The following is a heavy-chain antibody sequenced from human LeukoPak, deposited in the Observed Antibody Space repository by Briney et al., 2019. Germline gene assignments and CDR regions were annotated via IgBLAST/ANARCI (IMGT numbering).Heavy chain of an antibody. Sequence: GESLKISCKGSGYSFTSYWIVWVRQMPGKGLEWMGIIYPGDSDTSYIPSFQVQLTISAHKSISTAYLQWSSLKASDTAMYYCARLDDFWSGYSNFDYWGQGTLVTVSS. CDR3: ARLDDFWSGYSNFDY. D-gene: IGHD3-3*01. CDR1: GYSFTSYW. J-gene: IGHJ4*02. V-gene: IGHV5-51*01. CDR2: IYPGDSDT.